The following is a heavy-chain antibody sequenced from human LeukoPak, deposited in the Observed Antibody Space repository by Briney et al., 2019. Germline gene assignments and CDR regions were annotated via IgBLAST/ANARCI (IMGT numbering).Heavy chain of an antibody. Sequence: SETLSLTCTVPFGSISSYHWNWIRQSPEKGLEWIGYVHYSGSTYYNPSLKSRITMSVDTSKSQFSLRLSSVTAADTAVYYCARWGGSVLWSFDFWGQGTLVTVSS. CDR3: ARWGGSVLWSFDF. J-gene: IGHJ4*02. V-gene: IGHV4-59*01. D-gene: IGHD3-16*01. CDR2: VHYSGST. CDR1: FGSISSYH.